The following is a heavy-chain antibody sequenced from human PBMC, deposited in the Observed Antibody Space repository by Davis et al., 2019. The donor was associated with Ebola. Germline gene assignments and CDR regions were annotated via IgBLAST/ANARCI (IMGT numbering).Heavy chain of an antibody. D-gene: IGHD2-2*01. CDR3: ARSGGYCSSTSCYGDYYYYYGMDV. CDR1: GFTFSSYA. J-gene: IGHJ6*02. Sequence: GESLKISCAASGFTFSSYAMHWVRQAPGKGLEWVAVISYDGSNKYYADSVKGRFTISRDNSKNTLYLQMNSLRAEDTAVYYCARSGGYCSSTSCYGDYYYYYGMDVWGQGTTVTVSS. CDR2: ISYDGSNK. V-gene: IGHV3-30-3*01.